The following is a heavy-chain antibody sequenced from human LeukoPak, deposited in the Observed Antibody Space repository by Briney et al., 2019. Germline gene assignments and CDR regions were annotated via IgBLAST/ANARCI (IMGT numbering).Heavy chain of an antibody. D-gene: IGHD3-22*01. Sequence: PSETLSLTCTVSGGSITSYYWIWIRQPPGKGLEWIGYIYSSGSTKYNPSLKSRATISVDTSKNQFSPKLSSVTAADTAVYYCARGVSGYTVSFDYWGQGTLVIVSS. J-gene: IGHJ4*02. CDR1: GGSITSYY. CDR2: IYSSGST. CDR3: ARGVSGYTVSFDY. V-gene: IGHV4-59*08.